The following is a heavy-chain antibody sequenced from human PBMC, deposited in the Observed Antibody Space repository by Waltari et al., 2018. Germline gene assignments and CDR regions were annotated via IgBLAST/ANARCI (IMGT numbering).Heavy chain of an antibody. CDR1: GSSQINYF. D-gene: IGHD1-26*01. V-gene: IGHV4-4*07. J-gene: IGHJ4*02. CDR2: IYTSENT. Sequence: GSSQINYFWSWIRQPAGKGLEWIGRIYTSENTNYNPSLKSRVTMSVDTSKNQFSLKLNSVTAADTAVYYCARENRGRSYSHFDYWGQGTLVTVSS. CDR3: ARENRGRSYSHFDY.